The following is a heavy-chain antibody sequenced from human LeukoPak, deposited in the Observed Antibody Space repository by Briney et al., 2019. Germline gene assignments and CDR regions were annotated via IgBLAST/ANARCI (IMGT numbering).Heavy chain of an antibody. V-gene: IGHV3-23*01. J-gene: IGHJ4*02. CDR1: GISLSNYA. CDR2: ISERGGST. D-gene: IGHD3-10*01. CDR3: AKRGIVIRGILVIGYHQEAYHYDF. Sequence: GGSLRLSCVVSGISLSNYAMTWVRQAPGKELEWVSYISERGGSTTYADSVKGRFTISRDTSLNTLYLQMTSLRAEDTAVYFCAKRGIVIRGILVIGYHQEAYHYDFWGQGVLVTVSS.